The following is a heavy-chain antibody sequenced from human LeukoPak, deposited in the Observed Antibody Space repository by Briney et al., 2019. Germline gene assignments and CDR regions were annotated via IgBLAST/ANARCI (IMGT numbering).Heavy chain of an antibody. CDR1: GLTFSNAW. J-gene: IGHJ6*02. Sequence: KSGGSLRLSCAASGLTFSNAWMSWVRQAPGKGLEWVGRIKSKTDGGTTDYAAPVKGRFTISRDDSKNTLYLQMNSLKTEDTAVYYCATGVTLDYAMAVWGQGTTVTVSS. D-gene: IGHD2-21*02. CDR3: ATGVTLDYAMAV. V-gene: IGHV3-15*01. CDR2: IKSKTDGGTT.